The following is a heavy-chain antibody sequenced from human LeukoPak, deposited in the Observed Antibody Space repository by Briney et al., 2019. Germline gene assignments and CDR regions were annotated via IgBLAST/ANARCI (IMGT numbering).Heavy chain of an antibody. J-gene: IGHJ4*02. Sequence: GGSLRLSCAASGFTFSSYAKSWVRQAPGKGREWVSAISGSGGSTYYADSVKGRFTISRDNSKNTLYLQMNSLRAEDTAVYYCAKARSGDRPTPFDYWGQGTLVTVSS. V-gene: IGHV3-23*01. CDR1: GFTFSSYA. D-gene: IGHD3-10*01. CDR3: AKARSGDRPTPFDY. CDR2: ISGSGGST.